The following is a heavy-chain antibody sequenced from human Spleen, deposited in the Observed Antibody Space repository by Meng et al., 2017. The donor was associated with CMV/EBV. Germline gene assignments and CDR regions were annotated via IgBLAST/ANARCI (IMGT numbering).Heavy chain of an antibody. CDR2: IYYSGST. CDR3: AARTGFDY. J-gene: IGHJ4*02. Sequence: WVRQTPGKGLEWIGSIYYSGSTYYNPSLKSRVTISVDTSKNQFSLKLSSVTAADTAVYYCAARTGFDYWGQGTLVTVSS. V-gene: IGHV4-39*07. D-gene: IGHD1-14*01.